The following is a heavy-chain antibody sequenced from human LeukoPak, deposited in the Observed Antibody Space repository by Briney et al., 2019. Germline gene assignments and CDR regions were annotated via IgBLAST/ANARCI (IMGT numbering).Heavy chain of an antibody. CDR1: GGSFSGYY. V-gene: IGHV4-34*01. J-gene: IGHJ4*02. Sequence: SETLSLTCAVYGGSFSGYYWSWIRQPPGKGLEWIGEINHNGSTNYNPSLKSRVTISVDTSKNQFSLKLSSVTAADTAVYYCARSDTALNREEFDYWGQGTLVTVSS. CDR3: ARSDTALNREEFDY. D-gene: IGHD5-18*01. CDR2: INHNGST.